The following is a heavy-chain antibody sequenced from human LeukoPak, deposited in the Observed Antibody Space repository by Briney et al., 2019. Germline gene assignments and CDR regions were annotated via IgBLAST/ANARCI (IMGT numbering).Heavy chain of an antibody. J-gene: IGHJ4*02. CDR2: INHSGST. V-gene: IGHV4-34*01. CDR3: ARSSPTWDLDY. CDR1: GGSFSGYY. Sequence: SETLSLTCAVYGGSFSGYYWSWIRQPPGKGLEWIGEINHSGSTNYNPSLKSRVTISVDTSKNQFSLKLSSVTAADTAVYYCARSSPTWDLDYWAGEPWSPSPQ. D-gene: IGHD2/OR15-2a*01.